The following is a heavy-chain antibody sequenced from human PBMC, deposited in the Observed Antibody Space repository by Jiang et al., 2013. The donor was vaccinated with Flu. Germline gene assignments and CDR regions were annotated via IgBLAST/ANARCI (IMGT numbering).Heavy chain of an antibody. Sequence: VQPGRSLRLSCAASGFTFDDYAMHWVRQAPGKGLEWVSGISWNSGSIGYADSVKGRFTISRDNAKNSLYLQMNSLRAEDTALYYCAKDSDILTGSIAVDYFDYWGQGTLVTVPS. D-gene: IGHD3-9*01. J-gene: IGHJ4*02. CDR3: AKDSDILTGSIAVDYFDY. CDR1: GFTFDDYA. CDR2: ISWNSGSI. V-gene: IGHV3-9*01.